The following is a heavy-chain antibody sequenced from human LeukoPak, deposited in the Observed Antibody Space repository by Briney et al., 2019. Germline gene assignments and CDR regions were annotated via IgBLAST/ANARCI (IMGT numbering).Heavy chain of an antibody. CDR3: AREMSGSGKNY. D-gene: IGHD3-10*01. V-gene: IGHV3-21*01. J-gene: IGHJ4*02. CDR1: GFTLRGYS. CDR2: ISSDSMYI. Sequence: GGSLRLSCVASGFTLRGYSMNWVRQAPGKGLEWVSSISSDSMYIHYTDSVKGRFTISRDNAKNSLYLHLNSLRAGDTAVYYCAREMSGSGKNYWGQGTLVAVSS.